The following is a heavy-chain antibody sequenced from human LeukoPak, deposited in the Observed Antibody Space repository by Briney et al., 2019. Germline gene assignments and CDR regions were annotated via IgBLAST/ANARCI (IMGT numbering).Heavy chain of an antibody. CDR1: GFTFSGSA. CDR2: IRIKTNNYAT. V-gene: IGHV3-73*01. Sequence: PGGSLRLSCAASGFTFSGSAMHWARQASGKGLEWVGRIRIKTNNYATAYAASVKGRFTISRDDSKNTAYLQMNSLKTEDTAVYYCTLFGSTLGWGQGTLVTVSS. CDR3: TLFGSTLG. J-gene: IGHJ4*02. D-gene: IGHD2-2*01.